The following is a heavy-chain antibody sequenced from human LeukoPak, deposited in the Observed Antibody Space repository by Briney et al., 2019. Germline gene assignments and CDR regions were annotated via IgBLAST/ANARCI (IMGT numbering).Heavy chain of an antibody. CDR1: GFTFSSYA. CDR2: ISYDGSNK. Sequence: PGGSLRLSCAASGFTFSSYAMSWVRQAPGKGLEWVAFISYDGSNKYYADSVKGRFTISRDNSKNTLYLQMNSLRAEDTAVYYCARDMAVAAGDAFDIWGQGTMVTVSS. D-gene: IGHD6-19*01. CDR3: ARDMAVAAGDAFDI. J-gene: IGHJ3*02. V-gene: IGHV3-30-3*01.